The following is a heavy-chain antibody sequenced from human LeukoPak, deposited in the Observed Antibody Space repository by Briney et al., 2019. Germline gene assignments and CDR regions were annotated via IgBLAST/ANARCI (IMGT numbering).Heavy chain of an antibody. CDR2: ISGSGGST. V-gene: IGHV3-23*01. D-gene: IGHD5-18*01. CDR3: AKDIEVDTAMVNLAFDI. CDR1: GVTYSSSS. Sequence: GWTVRLFWAACGVTYSSSSRRWVRQAQGKGLEGGSAISGSGGSTYYADSVKGRFTISRDNSKNTLYLQMNSLRAEDTAVYYCAKDIEVDTAMVNLAFDIWGQGTMVTVSS. J-gene: IGHJ3*02.